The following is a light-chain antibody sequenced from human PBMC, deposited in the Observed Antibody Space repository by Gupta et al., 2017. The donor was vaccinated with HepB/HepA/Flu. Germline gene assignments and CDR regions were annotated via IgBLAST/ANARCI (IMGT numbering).Light chain of an antibody. Sequence: DIVITQSSLSLLFTSGEPGYISCRSSQRLLHSNGYNYLDWYLQKPGQSPRLLIYEGSSRASGVPDRFSGSGSGTDFTLNISRVEAEDFGVYYCQQALRSPPAFGQGTKVEIK. CDR3: QQALRSPPA. CDR2: EGS. J-gene: IGKJ1*01. CDR1: QRLLHSNGYNY. V-gene: IGKV2-28*01.